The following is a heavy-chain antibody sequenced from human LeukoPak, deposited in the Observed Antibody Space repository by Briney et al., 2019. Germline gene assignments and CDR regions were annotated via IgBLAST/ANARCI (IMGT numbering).Heavy chain of an antibody. V-gene: IGHV3-74*01. J-gene: IGHJ4*02. D-gene: IGHD2-15*01. CDR1: GFTFSSYW. CDR3: ARGYCSGGSCYSADY. CDR2: INSDGSST. Sequence: GGSLRLSCAASGFTFSSYWMHWVRQAPGKGLVWVSRINSDGSSTSYADSVKGRFTISRDNAKNTLYLQMNSLRAEDTAVYYCARGYCSGGSCYSADYWGQGTLVTVSP.